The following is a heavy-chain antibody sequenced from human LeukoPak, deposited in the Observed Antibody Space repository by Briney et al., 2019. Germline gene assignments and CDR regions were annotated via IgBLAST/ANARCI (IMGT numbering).Heavy chain of an antibody. CDR2: IYTSGST. V-gene: IGHV4-61*02. CDR1: GGSISSGSYY. CDR3: ASLRRVTVTNSYNWFDP. J-gene: IGHJ5*02. D-gene: IGHD4-17*01. Sequence: SQTLSLTCTVSGGSISSGSYYWSWIRQPAGKGLEWIGRIYTSGSTNYNPSLKSRVTISVDTSKNQFSLRLSSVTAADTAVYYCASLRRVTVTNSYNWFDPWGQGTLVTVSS.